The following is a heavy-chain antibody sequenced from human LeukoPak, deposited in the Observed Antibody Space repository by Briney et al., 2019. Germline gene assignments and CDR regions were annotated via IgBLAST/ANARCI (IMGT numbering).Heavy chain of an antibody. Sequence: SETLSLTCTVSGYSISSGYYWGWIRQPPGKGLEWIGSIYHSGSTYYNPSLKSRVTISVDTSKNQFSLKLSSVTAADTAVYYCARTGYYDFWRVQKKQTNWFDPWGQGTLVTVSS. CDR1: GYSISSGYY. CDR3: ARTGYYDFWRVQKKQTNWFDP. V-gene: IGHV4-38-2*02. D-gene: IGHD3-3*01. J-gene: IGHJ5*02. CDR2: IYHSGST.